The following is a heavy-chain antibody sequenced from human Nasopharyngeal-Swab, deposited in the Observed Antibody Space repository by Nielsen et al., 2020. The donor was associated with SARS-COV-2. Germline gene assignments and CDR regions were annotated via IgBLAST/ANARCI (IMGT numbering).Heavy chain of an antibody. V-gene: IGHV1-24*01. Sequence: ASVKVSCKVSGYTLTELSMHWVRQAPGKGLEWMGGFDPEDGETIYAQKFQGRVTMTEDTSTDTAYMELSSLRSEDTAVYYCATAVVVTAISWFDPWGQGTLVTASS. D-gene: IGHD2-21*02. CDR1: GYTLTELS. J-gene: IGHJ5*02. CDR2: FDPEDGET. CDR3: ATAVVVTAISWFDP.